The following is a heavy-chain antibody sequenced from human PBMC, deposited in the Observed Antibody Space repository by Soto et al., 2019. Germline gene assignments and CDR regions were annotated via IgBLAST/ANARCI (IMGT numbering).Heavy chain of an antibody. V-gene: IGHV4-31*03. CDR1: GGSISSSGYY. Sequence: QVQLQESGPGLVKPSQTLSLTCTVSGGSISSSGYYWSWIRQHPGKGLEWIAYIYYSGSTYYNPSLQSRISISVDTSQNQFSLKVSSVTAADTAVCFCAREVHQDFYDSSGYYAFDYWGQGTLVTVSS. D-gene: IGHD3-22*01. CDR3: AREVHQDFYDSSGYYAFDY. CDR2: IYYSGST. J-gene: IGHJ4*02.